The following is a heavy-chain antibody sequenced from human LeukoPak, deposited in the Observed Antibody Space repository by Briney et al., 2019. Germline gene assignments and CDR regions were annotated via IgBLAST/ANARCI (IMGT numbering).Heavy chain of an antibody. V-gene: IGHV3-30-3*01. CDR3: AKGGSSWYDYFDY. CDR1: GFTFSSYA. Sequence: GRSLRLSCAASGFTFSSYAMHWVRQAPGKGLEWVAVISYDGSNKYYADSVKGRFTISRDNSKNTLYLQMNRLRAEDTAVYYCAKGGSSWYDYFDYWGQGTLVTVSS. J-gene: IGHJ4*02. CDR2: ISYDGSNK. D-gene: IGHD6-13*01.